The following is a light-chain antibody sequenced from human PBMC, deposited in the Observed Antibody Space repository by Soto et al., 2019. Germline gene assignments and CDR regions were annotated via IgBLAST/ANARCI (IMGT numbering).Light chain of an antibody. CDR2: EVS. CDR1: SSDVGIYNR. CDR3: SLYSSSSTWV. Sequence: QSVLTQPPSVSGSPGQSVTISCTGSSSDVGIYNRVSWYQQTPGTAPKLMISEVSNRPSGVPDRFSGSKSGNTASLTISGLQAEDEADYYCSLYSSSSTWVFGGGTKVTVL. J-gene: IGLJ3*02. V-gene: IGLV2-18*01.